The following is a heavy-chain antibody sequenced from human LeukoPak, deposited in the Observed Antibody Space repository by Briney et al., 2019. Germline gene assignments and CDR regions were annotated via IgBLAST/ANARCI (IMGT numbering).Heavy chain of an antibody. Sequence: GESLRLSCAASGFNFANHAMSWVRQTPGKGLEWVSAISGGGDITYYADSVTGRFTISRDNSKDTLFLQMHSLRPGDTAVYYCVREDTPATANYWGQGTLVTISS. CDR2: ISGGGDIT. V-gene: IGHV3-23*01. J-gene: IGHJ4*02. D-gene: IGHD2-21*02. CDR3: VREDTPATANY. CDR1: GFNFANHA.